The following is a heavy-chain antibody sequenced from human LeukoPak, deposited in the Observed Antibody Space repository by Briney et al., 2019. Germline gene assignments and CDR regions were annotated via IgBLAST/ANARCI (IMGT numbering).Heavy chain of an antibody. Sequence: GESLKISCKGSGYSFPNYWIGWVRQMPGKGLEWMGNIYPADSDTRYSPSFQGQVTISADKSISSAYLQWSSPKASDTAMYYCARRKGDGYNSPFDYWGQGILVTVSS. CDR3: ARRKGDGYNSPFDY. V-gene: IGHV5-51*01. CDR1: GYSFPNYW. CDR2: IYPADSDT. D-gene: IGHD5-24*01. J-gene: IGHJ4*02.